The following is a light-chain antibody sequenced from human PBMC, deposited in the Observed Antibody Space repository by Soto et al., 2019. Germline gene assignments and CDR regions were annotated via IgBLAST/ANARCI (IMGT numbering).Light chain of an antibody. J-gene: IGKJ2*01. Sequence: EIVMTQSPATLSVSPGERATLSCRASQSVNSKLAWYQQKPGQAPRLLFCGASTRATGIPGRFSASGSGTEFTLTITSLQSEDFAVYYCLQYKNWPYIFGQGTKLEIK. CDR2: GAS. CDR3: LQYKNWPYI. V-gene: IGKV3-15*01. CDR1: QSVNSK.